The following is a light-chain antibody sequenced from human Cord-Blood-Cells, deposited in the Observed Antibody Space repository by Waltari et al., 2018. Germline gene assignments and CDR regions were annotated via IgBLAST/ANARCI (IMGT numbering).Light chain of an antibody. CDR3: CSYAGSYTWV. Sequence: QSALTQPRSVSGSPGQAVTISCPGTSRDVGGYNDVSWYQQTPGKAPKLMIYDVSKRPSGVPDRFSGSKSGNTASLTISGLQAEDEADYYCCSYAGSYTWVFGGGTKLTVL. CDR2: DVS. J-gene: IGLJ3*02. V-gene: IGLV2-11*01. CDR1: SRDVGGYND.